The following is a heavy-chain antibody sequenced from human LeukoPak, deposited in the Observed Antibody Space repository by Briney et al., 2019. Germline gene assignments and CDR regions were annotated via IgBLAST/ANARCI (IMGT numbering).Heavy chain of an antibody. J-gene: IGHJ4*02. Sequence: GGSLRLSCAASGFTFSSYSMNWVRQAPGKGLEWVSSISSSSSYIYYADSVKGRFTISRDNAKNSLYLQMNSLRAEDTAVYYCAGDTKSGSYFDYWGQGTLVTVSS. CDR2: ISSSSSYI. D-gene: IGHD1-26*01. CDR1: GFTFSSYS. V-gene: IGHV3-21*01. CDR3: AGDTKSGSYFDY.